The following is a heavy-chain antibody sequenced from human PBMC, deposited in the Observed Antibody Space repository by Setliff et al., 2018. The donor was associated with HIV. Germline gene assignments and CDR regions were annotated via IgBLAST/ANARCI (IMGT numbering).Heavy chain of an antibody. V-gene: IGHV3-23*01. J-gene: IGHJ4*02. CDR2: ISGSGVNS. CDR1: GFTFSNYV. CDR3: AKTSNTGYLFCSDY. Sequence: GGSLRLSCATSGFTFSNYVINWVRQAPGKGLEWISGISGSGVNSYYADSVKGRFTISRDNSKNTVYLQMNSLRAEDTAVYYCAKTSNTGYLFCSDYWGQGTLVTVSS. D-gene: IGHD3-9*01.